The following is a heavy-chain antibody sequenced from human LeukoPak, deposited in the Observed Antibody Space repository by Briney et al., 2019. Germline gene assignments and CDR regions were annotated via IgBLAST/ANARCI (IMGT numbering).Heavy chain of an antibody. V-gene: IGHV4-4*07. Sequence: PSETLSLTCTVSGGSISIYYWSWIRQPAGKGVEWIGRTYTSGSNNYNTSLKRRVIMSVDTSKNQFSLKLSSVTAADTAVYYCAREGDSSGYYYANLGYWGQGTLVTVSS. CDR2: TYTSGSN. J-gene: IGHJ4*02. D-gene: IGHD3-22*01. CDR1: GGSISIYY. CDR3: AREGDSSGYYYANLGY.